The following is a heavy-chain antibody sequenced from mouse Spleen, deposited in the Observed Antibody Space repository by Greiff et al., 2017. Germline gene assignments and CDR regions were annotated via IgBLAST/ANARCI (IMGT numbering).Heavy chain of an antibody. CDR3: AREGLTYYYAMDY. Sequence: VQLKQPGTELVKPGASVKLSCKASGYTFTSYWMHWVKQRPGQGLEWIGNINPSNGGTNYNEKFKSKATLTVDKSSSTAYMQLSSLTSEDSAVYYCAREGLTYYYAMDYWGQGTSVTVSS. V-gene: IGHV1-53*01. J-gene: IGHJ4*01. D-gene: IGHD3-1*01. CDR2: INPSNGGT. CDR1: GYTFTSYW.